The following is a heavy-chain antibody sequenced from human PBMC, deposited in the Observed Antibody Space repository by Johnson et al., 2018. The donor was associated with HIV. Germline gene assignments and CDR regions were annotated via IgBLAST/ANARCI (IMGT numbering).Heavy chain of an antibody. CDR2: INWDGDST. Sequence: VQLVESGGVVVHPGGSLRLSCETSRFTFDDYAMHWVRQAPGKGLEWVSLINWDGDSTYYADSVKGRFTISRDNSKNSLYLQMNSLKTEDTAVYYCTTDRWVTLLDRDAFDIWGQGTMVTVSS. CDR3: TTDRWVTLLDRDAFDI. V-gene: IGHV3-43D*03. CDR1: RFTFDDYA. D-gene: IGHD2-21*02. J-gene: IGHJ3*02.